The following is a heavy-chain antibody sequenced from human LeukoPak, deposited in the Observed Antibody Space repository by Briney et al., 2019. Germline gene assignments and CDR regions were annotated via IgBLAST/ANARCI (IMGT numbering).Heavy chain of an antibody. D-gene: IGHD3-16*01. Sequence: QPGGSLRLSCAASGFTFSNYWMSWVRQAPGKGLEWVANIKRDGFELFYVDSVKGRFAIARDNVKNSLFLQMNSLRDEDTAVYYCARERYASGGIYYWGQGTLVTVSS. CDR1: GFTFSNYW. CDR3: ARERYASGGIYY. J-gene: IGHJ4*02. CDR2: IKRDGFEL. V-gene: IGHV3-7*04.